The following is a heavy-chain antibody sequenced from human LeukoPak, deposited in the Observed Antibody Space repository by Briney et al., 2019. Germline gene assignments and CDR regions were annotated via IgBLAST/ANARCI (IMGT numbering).Heavy chain of an antibody. D-gene: IGHD5-24*01. CDR1: GFTFSSYS. V-gene: IGHV3-30*03. CDR3: ARERENWFDP. Sequence: GGSLRLSCAASGFTFSSYSMNWVRQAPGKGLEWVAVISYDGSNKYYADSVKGRFTISRDNSKNTLYLQMNSLRAEDTAVYYCARERENWFDPWGQGTLVTVSS. J-gene: IGHJ5*02. CDR2: ISYDGSNK.